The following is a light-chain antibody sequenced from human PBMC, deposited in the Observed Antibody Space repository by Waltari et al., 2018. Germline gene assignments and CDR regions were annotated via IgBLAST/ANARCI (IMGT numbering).Light chain of an antibody. V-gene: IGLV2-23*02. J-gene: IGLJ2*01. Sequence: QSALTQPASVSWSPGQSITISCTGTSSDVGNYKRVSWYQQHPGKAPKLIIYAVSKRPSGVFARFSGSKSGDMASLTISGLQPEDEAEYFCSSYAGSSKGVFGGGTKVTVL. CDR1: SSDVGNYKR. CDR2: AVS. CDR3: SSYAGSSKGV.